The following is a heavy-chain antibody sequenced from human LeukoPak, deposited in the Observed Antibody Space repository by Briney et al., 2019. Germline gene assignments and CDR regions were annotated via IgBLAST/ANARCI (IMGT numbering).Heavy chain of an antibody. Sequence: SETLSLTCTVSGGSISSGGYYWSWIRQHPGKGLEWIGYIYYSGSTYYHPSLKSRVTISVDTSKNQFSLKLSSVTAADTAVYYCAREPRAAAGAFDIWGQGTMVTVSS. CDR2: IYYSGST. CDR1: GGSISSGGYY. D-gene: IGHD6-13*01. CDR3: AREPRAAAGAFDI. J-gene: IGHJ3*02. V-gene: IGHV4-31*03.